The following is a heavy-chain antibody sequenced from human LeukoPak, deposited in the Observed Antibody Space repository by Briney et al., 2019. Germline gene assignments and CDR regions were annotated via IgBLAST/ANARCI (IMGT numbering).Heavy chain of an antibody. CDR2: INHSGST. Sequence: PSETLSLTCAAYGGSFSGYYWSWIRQPPGKGLDCIGEINHSGSTNYNPSLKSRVTISVDTSKNQFSLKLSSVTAADTAAYYCARGGGCSGGSCYFDYWGQGTLVTVSS. D-gene: IGHD2-15*01. CDR3: ARGGGCSGGSCYFDY. CDR1: GGSFSGYY. J-gene: IGHJ4*02. V-gene: IGHV4-34*01.